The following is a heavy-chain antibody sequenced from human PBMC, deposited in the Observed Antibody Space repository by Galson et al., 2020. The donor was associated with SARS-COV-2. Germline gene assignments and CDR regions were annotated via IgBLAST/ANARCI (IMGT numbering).Heavy chain of an antibody. V-gene: IGHV1-18*01. CDR2: INAYNGKT. J-gene: IGHJ4*02. CDR3: ARVYNYYDSSGYLYYLGC. Sequence: ASVKVSCKASGYTFTSYGISWVRQAPGQGLEWMGWINAYNGKTIYAHKLQARVTMTTDTSTSTAYMELRSLRSDDTAMYYCARVYNYYDSSGYLYYLGCWGQGTVVTVSS. D-gene: IGHD3-22*01. CDR1: GYTFTSYG.